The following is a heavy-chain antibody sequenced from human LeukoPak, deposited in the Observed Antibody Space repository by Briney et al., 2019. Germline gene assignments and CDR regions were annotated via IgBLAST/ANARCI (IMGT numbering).Heavy chain of an antibody. CDR1: GFTFSSYW. V-gene: IGHV3-7*01. CDR3: ARDSLHYYYGMDV. Sequence: HSGGSLRLSCAASGFTFSSYWMSCVRQAPGKGLEWVANIKQDGSEKYYVDSVKGRFTISRDNAKNSLYLQMNSLRAEDTAVYYCARDSLHYYYGMDVWGQGTTVTVSS. CDR2: IKQDGSEK. J-gene: IGHJ6*02.